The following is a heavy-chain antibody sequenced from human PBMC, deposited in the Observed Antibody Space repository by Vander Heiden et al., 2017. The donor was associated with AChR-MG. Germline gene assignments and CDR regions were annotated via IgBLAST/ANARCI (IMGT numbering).Heavy chain of an antibody. J-gene: IGHJ6*04. CDR1: GFTFDDYA. CDR3: AKDLNLFGVVTESVDV. Sequence: EVQLVESGGGLVQPGRSLRLSCAASGFTFDDYAMHWVRQAPGKGLEWVSGISWNSGSIGYADSVKGRFTISRDNAKNSLYLQMNSLRAEDTALYYCAKDLNLFGVVTESVDVWGKGTTVTVSS. V-gene: IGHV3-9*01. D-gene: IGHD3-3*01. CDR2: ISWNSGSI.